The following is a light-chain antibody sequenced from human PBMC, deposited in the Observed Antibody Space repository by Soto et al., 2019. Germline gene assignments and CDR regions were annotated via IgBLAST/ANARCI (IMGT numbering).Light chain of an antibody. CDR2: DVS. V-gene: IGLV2-11*01. J-gene: IGLJ1*01. CDR1: SSDVGGYNY. CDR3: CSYAGYV. Sequence: QSALTQPRSVSGSPGQSVTISCTGTSSDVGGYNYVSWYQQHPGKAPKLMIYDVSKRPSGVPDRFSGSKSGNTASLTISGLQAEYEAAYYCCSYAGYVFGTGTKLTVL.